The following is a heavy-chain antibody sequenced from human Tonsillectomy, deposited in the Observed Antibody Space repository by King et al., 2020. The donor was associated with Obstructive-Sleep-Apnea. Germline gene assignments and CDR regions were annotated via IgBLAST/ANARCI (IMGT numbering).Heavy chain of an antibody. V-gene: IGHV4-59*08. CDR3: ARLLWFGELHWFDP. Sequence: VQLQESGPGLVKPSETLSLTCTVSGGSISSHYWSWIRQPPGTGLEWIGNIYYSGSTNNNPSLKSRVTISVDTSKSQISLKRSSVTAADTAVYYCARLLWFGELHWFDPWGQGTLVTVSS. J-gene: IGHJ5*02. D-gene: IGHD3-10*01. CDR2: IYYSGST. CDR1: GGSISSHY.